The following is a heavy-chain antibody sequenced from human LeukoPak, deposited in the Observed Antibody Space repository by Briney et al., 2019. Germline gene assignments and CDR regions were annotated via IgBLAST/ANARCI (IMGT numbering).Heavy chain of an antibody. J-gene: IGHJ4*02. CDR2: ISPNSGGA. CDR1: GYTFTGHF. CDR3: ARALRTDILTTDY. D-gene: IGHD3-9*01. V-gene: IGHV1-2*02. Sequence: GASVKVSCKASGYTFTGHFVHWVRQAPGQGLEWMGWISPNSGGALHAQNFQGRVTMTRDTSISTAYMELSRLRSDDTAVYYCARALRTDILTTDYWGQGTLVTLSS.